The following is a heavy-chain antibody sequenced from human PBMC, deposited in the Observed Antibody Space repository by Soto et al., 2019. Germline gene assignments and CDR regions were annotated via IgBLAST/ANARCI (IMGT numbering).Heavy chain of an antibody. D-gene: IGHD2-2*01. CDR3: ARDMYHAFAY. V-gene: IGHV3-74*01. J-gene: IGHJ4*02. Sequence: GGSLRLSSAASGFTFSSSWTDWISQALGKGLVCVSRISGDGSTTNDAGSMKGRFTIYIDNAKNTVYLQVNSLRAENTAVEYCARDMYHAFAYWGQGTV. CDR2: ISGDGSTT. CDR1: GFTFSSSW.